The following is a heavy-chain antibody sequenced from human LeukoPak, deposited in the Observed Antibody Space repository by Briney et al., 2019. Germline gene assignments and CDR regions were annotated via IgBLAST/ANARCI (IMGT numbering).Heavy chain of an antibody. Sequence: GGSVRLSCAASGFTFDDYGMSWVRQAPGKGLEWVSGINWNGGSTGYAESVKGRFTISRDNAKSSLYLQMNSLRAEDTALYYCARGCNYYDSSGYGPNYYYYYMDVWGKGTTVTVSS. J-gene: IGHJ6*03. V-gene: IGHV3-20*04. CDR3: ARGCNYYDSSGYGPNYYYYYMDV. CDR1: GFTFDDYG. D-gene: IGHD3-22*01. CDR2: INWNGGST.